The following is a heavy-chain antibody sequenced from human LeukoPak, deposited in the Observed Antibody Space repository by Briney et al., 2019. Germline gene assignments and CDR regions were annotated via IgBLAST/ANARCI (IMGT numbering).Heavy chain of an antibody. CDR3: ARGSNWNDEGGWFDP. J-gene: IGHJ5*02. CDR2: INAGNGNT. Sequence: ASVKVSCKASGYTFTSYAMHWVRQAPGQRLEWTGWINAGNGNTKYSQKFQGRVTITRDTSASTAYMELSSLRSEDTAVYYCARGSNWNDEGGWFDPWGQGTLVTVSS. CDR1: GYTFTSYA. D-gene: IGHD1-1*01. V-gene: IGHV1-3*01.